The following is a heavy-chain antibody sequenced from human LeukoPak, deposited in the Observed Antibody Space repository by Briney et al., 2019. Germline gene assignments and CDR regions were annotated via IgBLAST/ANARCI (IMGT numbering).Heavy chain of an antibody. CDR1: GYTFTSYG. CDR3: ASHFGGEMYYFDY. CDR2: ISAYSTYNGNT. D-gene: IGHD3-16*01. Sequence: ASVKVSCKASGYTFTSYGISWVRQAPGQGPEWMGWISAYSTYNGNTNYAQKFQGRVTMTTDTSTSTAYMELRSLRSDDTAVYYCASHFGGEMYYFDYWGQGTLVTVSS. J-gene: IGHJ4*02. V-gene: IGHV1-18*01.